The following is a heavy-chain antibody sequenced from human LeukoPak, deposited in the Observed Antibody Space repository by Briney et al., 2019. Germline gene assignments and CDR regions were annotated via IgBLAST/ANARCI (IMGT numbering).Heavy chain of an antibody. D-gene: IGHD4-17*01. J-gene: IGHJ3*02. CDR2: IYYSGST. V-gene: IGHV4-59*08. CDR3: ARGDNGEPPVSFDI. Sequence: SETLSLTCTVSGGSISSYYWSWIRQPPGKGLEWIGYIYYSGSTNYNPSLKSRVTISVDTSKNQFSLKLSSVTAADTAVYYCARGDNGEPPVSFDIGGQGKMVTASS. CDR1: GGSISSYY.